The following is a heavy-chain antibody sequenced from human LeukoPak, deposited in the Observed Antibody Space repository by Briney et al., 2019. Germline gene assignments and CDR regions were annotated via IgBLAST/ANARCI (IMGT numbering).Heavy chain of an antibody. V-gene: IGHV1-46*01. Sequence: VASVKVSCKASGYTFTSYGISWVRQAPGQGLEWMGIINPGGGTTSYAQKFQGRVTMTRDMSTSTVYMELSSLRYEDTAVYYCARVESWEHSGSSQDAIDIWGQGTMVTVSS. CDR2: INPGGGTT. CDR1: GYTFTSYG. J-gene: IGHJ3*02. CDR3: ARVESWEHSGSSQDAIDI. D-gene: IGHD1-26*01.